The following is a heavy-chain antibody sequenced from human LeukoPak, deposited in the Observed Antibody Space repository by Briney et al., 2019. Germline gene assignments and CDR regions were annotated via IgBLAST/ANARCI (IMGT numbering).Heavy chain of an antibody. V-gene: IGHV3-21*01. CDR3: ARVTPLRGYCSSTSCYTDAFDI. Sequence: GGSLRLSCAASGFTFSSYSMNWVRQAPGKGLEWVSSISSSSSYIYYADSVRGRFTISRDNAKNSLYLQMNSLRAEDTAVYYCARVTPLRGYCSSTSCYTDAFDIWGQGTMVTVSS. J-gene: IGHJ3*02. D-gene: IGHD2-2*02. CDR1: GFTFSSYS. CDR2: ISSSSSYI.